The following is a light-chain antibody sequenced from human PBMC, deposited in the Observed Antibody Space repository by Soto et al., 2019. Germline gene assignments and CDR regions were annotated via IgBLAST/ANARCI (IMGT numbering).Light chain of an antibody. CDR1: SSDVGSYNL. J-gene: IGLJ2*01. CDR3: CSYAGSSIHVV. Sequence: QSALTQPASVSGSPGQSITIPCTETSSDVGSYNLVSWYQQHPGKAPKLMIYEGSKRPSGVSNRFSGSKSGNTASLTISGLQAEDEADYYCCSYAGSSIHVVFGGGTKLTVL. CDR2: EGS. V-gene: IGLV2-23*01.